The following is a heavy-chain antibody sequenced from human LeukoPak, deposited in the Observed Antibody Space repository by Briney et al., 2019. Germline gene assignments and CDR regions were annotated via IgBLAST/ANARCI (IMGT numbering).Heavy chain of an antibody. V-gene: IGHV4-38-2*01. CDR1: GYSINSGYH. D-gene: IGHD4-23*01. J-gene: IGHJ4*02. Sequence: SETLSLTCSVSGYSINSGYHWGWIRQPPGKGLEWITIMHHTASTQYNPSLQSRVTISIDTSKNHFSLKLRSVSAADTAIYYCATSEGGGFFDYWGQGTPVTVSS. CDR2: MHHTAST. CDR3: ATSEGGGFFDY.